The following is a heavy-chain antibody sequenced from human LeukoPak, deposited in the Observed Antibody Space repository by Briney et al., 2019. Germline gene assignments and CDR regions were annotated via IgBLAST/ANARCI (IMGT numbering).Heavy chain of an antibody. V-gene: IGHV5-51*01. J-gene: IGHJ4*02. CDR3: ARVSSSWSEFDY. CDR2: IYPGDSDT. Sequence: GESLKISCKGSGYSFTSYWIGWVRQMPGKGLECMGIIYPGDSDTRYSPSFQGQVTISADKSISTAYLQWGSLNASDTAMYYCARVSSSWSEFDYWGQGTLVTVSS. D-gene: IGHD6-13*01. CDR1: GYSFTSYW.